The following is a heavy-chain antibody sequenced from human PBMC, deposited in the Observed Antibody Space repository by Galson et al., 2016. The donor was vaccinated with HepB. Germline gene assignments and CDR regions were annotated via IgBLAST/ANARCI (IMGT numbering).Heavy chain of an antibody. CDR2: INQDGSEK. CDR1: GFIFRSYW. CDR3: ARAYSRLERWRLLYYFDY. Sequence: SLRLSCAASGFIFRSYWMSWVRQAPGKGLEWVANINQDGSEKYYVDSVKGRFTISRDNAKNSLYLQMNSLRAEDTAVYYCARAYSRLERWRLLYYFDYWGQGTLVTVSS. J-gene: IGHJ4*02. D-gene: IGHD2/OR15-2a*01. V-gene: IGHV3-7*01.